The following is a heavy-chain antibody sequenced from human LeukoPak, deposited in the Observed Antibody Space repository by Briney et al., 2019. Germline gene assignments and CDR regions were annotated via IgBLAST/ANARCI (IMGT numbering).Heavy chain of an antibody. CDR2: ISYDGSNK. CDR3: ARPTAMVPRNNL. V-gene: IGHV3-30-3*01. J-gene: IGHJ5*02. Sequence: GGSLRLSCAASGFTFSSYAMHWVRQAPGKGLEWVVVISYDGSNKYYADSVKGRFTISRDNSKNTLYLQMNSLRAEDTAVYYCARPTAMVPRNNLWGQGTLVTVSS. CDR1: GFTFSSYA. D-gene: IGHD5-18*01.